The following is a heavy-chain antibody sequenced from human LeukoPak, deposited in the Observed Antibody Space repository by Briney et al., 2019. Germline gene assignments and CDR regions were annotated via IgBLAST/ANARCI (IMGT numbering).Heavy chain of an antibody. V-gene: IGHV3-15*01. D-gene: IGHD3-3*01. CDR2: IKSKTDGGTT. CDR3: AREEYYDFWSGYYYYYGMDV. Sequence: GGSLRLSCAASGFTFSNAWMSWVRQAPGKGLEWVGRIKSKTDGGTTDYAAPVKGRFTISRDDSKNTLYLQMNSLKTEDTAVYYCAREEYYDFWSGYYYYYGMDVWGQGTTVTVSS. CDR1: GFTFSNAW. J-gene: IGHJ6*02.